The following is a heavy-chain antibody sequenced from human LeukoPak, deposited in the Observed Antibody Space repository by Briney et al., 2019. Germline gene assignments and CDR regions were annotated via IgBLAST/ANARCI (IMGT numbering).Heavy chain of an antibody. J-gene: IGHJ4*02. CDR3: ARVRPRNSPDY. V-gene: IGHV4-59*12. Sequence: SETLSLTCTVSGGSISSYYWSWIRQPPGKGLEWIGYIYYSGSTNYNPSLKSRVTVSVDTSKNQFSLKLSSVTAADTAVYYCARVRPRNSPDYWGQGTLVAVSS. CDR1: GGSISSYY. D-gene: IGHD1-7*01. CDR2: IYYSGST.